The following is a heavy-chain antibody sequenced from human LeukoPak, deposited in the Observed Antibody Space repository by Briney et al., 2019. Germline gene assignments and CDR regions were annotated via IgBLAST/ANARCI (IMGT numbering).Heavy chain of an antibody. CDR3: ARAPLWFGIPFDP. Sequence: SETLSLTCTVSGGSISSYYWSWSRQPPGKGLEWIGYIYYSGSTNYNPSLKSRVTISVDTSKNQFSLKLSSVTAADTAVYYCARAPLWFGIPFDPWGQGTLVTVSS. CDR1: GGSISSYY. D-gene: IGHD3-10*01. V-gene: IGHV4-59*01. CDR2: IYYSGST. J-gene: IGHJ5*02.